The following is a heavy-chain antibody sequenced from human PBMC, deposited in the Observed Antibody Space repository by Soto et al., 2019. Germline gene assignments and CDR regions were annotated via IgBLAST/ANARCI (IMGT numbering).Heavy chain of an antibody. D-gene: IGHD3-10*01. Sequence: SKTLSLTCAVSGGSISSSNWWSWIRQPPGKGLEWIGYIYYSGSIYYNPSLKSRVTISVDTSKNQFSLKLSSVTAADTAVYYCASRKSSPYFDYWGQGTLVTVSS. CDR2: IYYSGSI. CDR1: GGSISSSNW. V-gene: IGHV4-30-4*01. J-gene: IGHJ4*02. CDR3: ASRKSSPYFDY.